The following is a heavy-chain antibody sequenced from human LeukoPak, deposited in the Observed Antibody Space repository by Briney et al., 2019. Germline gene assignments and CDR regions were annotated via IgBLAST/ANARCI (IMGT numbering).Heavy chain of an antibody. CDR2: IWYDGSKK. D-gene: IGHD6-19*01. V-gene: IGHV3-33*01. Sequence: RPGGSLRLSCAASGFTLSRNGMHWVRQAPGKGLEWVGDIWYDGSKKYYADSVKGRFTISRDISKNTVHLQMDSLRAEDTAVYYCARDHSGWYVDYWGQGTLVTVSS. J-gene: IGHJ4*02. CDR3: ARDHSGWYVDY. CDR1: GFTLSRNG.